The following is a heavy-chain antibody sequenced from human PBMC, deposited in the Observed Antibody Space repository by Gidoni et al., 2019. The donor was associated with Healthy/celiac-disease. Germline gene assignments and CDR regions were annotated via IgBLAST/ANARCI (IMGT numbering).Heavy chain of an antibody. D-gene: IGHD4-17*01. CDR3: ARDRRDYGGRGWFDP. V-gene: IGHV3-33*01. J-gene: IGHJ5*02. Sequence: QVQLVESGGGVVQPGRFLLLSCAASGFTFSSYGMHGVRQAPGKGLEWVAVIWYDGSNKYYADSGKGRFTISRDNSKNTLYLQMNSLRAEDTAVYYCARDRRDYGGRGWFDPWGQGTLVTVSS. CDR1: GFTFSSYG. CDR2: IWYDGSNK.